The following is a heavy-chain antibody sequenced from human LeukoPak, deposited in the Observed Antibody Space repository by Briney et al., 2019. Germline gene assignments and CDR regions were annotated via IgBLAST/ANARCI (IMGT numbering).Heavy chain of an antibody. D-gene: IGHD2-8*01. CDR3: ARSSDIVLMVYAIEYYFDY. Sequence: SVKVSCKASGYTFTGYYMHWVRQAPGQGLEWMGGIIPIFGTANYAQKFQGRVTITTDESTSTAYMELSSLRSEDTAVYYCARSSDIVLMVYAIEYYFDYWGQGTLVTVSS. J-gene: IGHJ4*02. V-gene: IGHV1-69*05. CDR1: GYTFTGYY. CDR2: IIPIFGTA.